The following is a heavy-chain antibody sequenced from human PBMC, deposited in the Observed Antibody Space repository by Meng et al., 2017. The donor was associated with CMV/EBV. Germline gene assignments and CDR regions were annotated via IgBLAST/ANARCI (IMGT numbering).Heavy chain of an antibody. CDR3: ARMPRDGYNYIDY. J-gene: IGHJ4*02. CDR1: GGTFSSYA. CDR2: IIPIFGTA. D-gene: IGHD5-24*01. V-gene: IGHV1-69*12. Sequence: QGQRVQLGGGVKKPGSSGKVSCKASGGTFSSYAISWVRQAPGQGLEWMGGIIPIFGTANYAQKFQGRVTITADESTSTAYMELSSLRSEDTAVYYCARMPRDGYNYIDYWGQGTLVTVSS.